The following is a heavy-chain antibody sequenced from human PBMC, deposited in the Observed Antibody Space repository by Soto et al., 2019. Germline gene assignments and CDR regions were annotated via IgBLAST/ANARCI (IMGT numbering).Heavy chain of an antibody. CDR3: ARASGSGSSYNVVDY. CDR1: GFTFSVYG. J-gene: IGHJ4*02. Sequence: GGSLRLCCAASGFTFSVYGMNWVRQAPGKGLEWLSYISSSSSTIYYADSAKGRFTISKDNAKNSLYLQMNSLRAEDTAVYHCARASGSGSSYNVVDYWGQGTLVTVSS. V-gene: IGHV3-48*01. CDR2: ISSSSSTI. D-gene: IGHD3-10*01.